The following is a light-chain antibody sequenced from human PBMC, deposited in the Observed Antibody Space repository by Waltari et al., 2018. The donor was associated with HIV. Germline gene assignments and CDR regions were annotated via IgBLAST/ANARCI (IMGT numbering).Light chain of an antibody. Sequence: QSVLTQPPSVSEAPRQRVTISCSGSSSNIENHAVKWYQQVPGKAPKLLIYYDDLLSSGVSDRFSGSKSGTSASLAIRGLQSEDEADYYCAAWDDSLNGYVFGSGTKVTVL. CDR2: YDD. V-gene: IGLV1-36*01. CDR3: AAWDDSLNGYV. J-gene: IGLJ1*01. CDR1: SSNIENHA.